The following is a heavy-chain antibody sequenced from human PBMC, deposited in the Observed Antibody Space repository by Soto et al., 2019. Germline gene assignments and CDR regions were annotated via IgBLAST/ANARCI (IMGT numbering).Heavy chain of an antibody. J-gene: IGHJ4*02. V-gene: IGHV3-7*01. D-gene: IGHD2-15*01. Sequence: EVQLVESGGGLVQPGGSLRLSCAASGFTFSSYWMSWVRQAPGKGLEWVANIKQDGSEKYYVDSVKGRFTISRDNAKNSLYLQMNSLRAEDTGVYYCAREQLAEYCSGGSCYVAIDCWGQGTLVTVSS. CDR2: IKQDGSEK. CDR3: AREQLAEYCSGGSCYVAIDC. CDR1: GFTFSSYW.